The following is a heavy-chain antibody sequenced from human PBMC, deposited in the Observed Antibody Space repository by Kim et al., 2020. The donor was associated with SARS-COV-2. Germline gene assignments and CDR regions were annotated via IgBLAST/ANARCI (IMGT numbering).Heavy chain of an antibody. V-gene: IGHV3-7*03. CDR3: ARDAWDPAALPNGMDV. CDR1: EFTFSNYW. J-gene: IGHJ6*02. Sequence: GGSLRLSCAASEFTFSNYWMAWVRQAPGKGLEWVANIKQDGGEKYYVGSVKGRFIISRDNAKNSLFLQMNSLRVEDTAVYYCARDAWDPAALPNGMDVGGQGTTDTVSS. D-gene: IGHD2-2*01. CDR2: IKQDGGEK.